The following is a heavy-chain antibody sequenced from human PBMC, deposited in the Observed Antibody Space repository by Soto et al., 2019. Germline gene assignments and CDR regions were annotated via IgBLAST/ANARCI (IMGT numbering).Heavy chain of an antibody. J-gene: IGHJ4*02. D-gene: IGHD3-16*02. CDR2: IYPIDSDT. Sequence: GESLKISCKGSGYSFISYWIGWVRQTPGKGLEWMGSIYPIDSDTRYSPSFQGQVTISADKSISTAYLQWSSLKASDTAKYYCARLGITFGGVIPDGAFDFWGQGTLVTV. V-gene: IGHV5-51*01. CDR3: ARLGITFGGVIPDGAFDF. CDR1: GYSFISYW.